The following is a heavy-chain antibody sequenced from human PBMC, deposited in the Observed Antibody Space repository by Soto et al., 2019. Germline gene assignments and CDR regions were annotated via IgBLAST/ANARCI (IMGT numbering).Heavy chain of an antibody. J-gene: IGHJ4*02. CDR2: INGNDGGT. D-gene: IGHD3-22*01. CDR3: AKDAAGSGCLSDY. Sequence: GGSLNLSCAASGFTFSIYAMSWVRQAPWKGLEWVSTINGNDGGTSYADFGRGRFTSDRDNSKNTLYLQMLNLRDEDMSIYSSAKDAAGSGCLSDYWGQGTLVTVSS. V-gene: IGHV3-23*01. CDR1: GFTFSIYA.